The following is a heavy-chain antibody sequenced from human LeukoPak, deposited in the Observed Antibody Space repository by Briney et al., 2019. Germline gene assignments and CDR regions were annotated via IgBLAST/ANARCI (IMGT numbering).Heavy chain of an antibody. J-gene: IGHJ4*02. CDR1: GFTFSSYG. Sequence: GGSLRLSCVASGFTFSSYGMHWVRQAPGKGLEWVAFIRYDGSNKYYADSVKGRFTISRDNSKNTLYLQMNSLRAEDTAVYYCAKDWQGYSGYESLGSSFYWGQGTLVTVSS. D-gene: IGHD5-12*01. CDR2: IRYDGSNK. CDR3: AKDWQGYSGYESLGSSFY. V-gene: IGHV3-30*02.